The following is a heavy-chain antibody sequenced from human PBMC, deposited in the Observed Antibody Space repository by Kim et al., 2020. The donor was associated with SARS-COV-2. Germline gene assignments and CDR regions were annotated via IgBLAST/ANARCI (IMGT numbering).Heavy chain of an antibody. D-gene: IGHD2-15*01. V-gene: IGHV3-11*03. CDR1: GFTFSDYY. CDR3: ARGSGGTDHFDY. J-gene: IGHJ4*02. Sequence: GWSLRLSCAASGFTFSDYYMSWIRQAPGKGLEWVSYISSSSSYTNYADSVKGRFTISRDNAKNSLYLQMNSLRAEDTAVYYCARGSGGTDHFDYWGQGTLVTVSS. CDR2: ISSSSSYT.